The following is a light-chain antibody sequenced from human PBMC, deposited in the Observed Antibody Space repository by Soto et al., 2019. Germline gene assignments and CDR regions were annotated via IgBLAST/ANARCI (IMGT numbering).Light chain of an antibody. J-gene: IGKJ1*01. CDR2: GAS. Sequence: EIVLSQSPGTLSLSKRERATLSCMASQSVSSSYLAWYQQKPGQAPRLLIYGASSRATGIPDRFSGSGSGTDFTLTISRLEPEDFAVYYCQQYGSSPLWTFGQGTKVDNK. V-gene: IGKV3-20*01. CDR1: QSVSSSY. CDR3: QQYGSSPLWT.